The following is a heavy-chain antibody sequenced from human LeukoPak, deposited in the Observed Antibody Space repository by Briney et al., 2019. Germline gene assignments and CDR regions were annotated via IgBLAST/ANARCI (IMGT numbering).Heavy chain of an antibody. J-gene: IGHJ4*02. CDR1: RFTFSSYG. CDR2: IKSKTDGGTT. V-gene: IGHV3-15*01. Sequence: PGRSLRLSCAASRFTFSSYGTHWVRQAPGKGLEWVGRIKSKTDGGTTDYAAPVKGRFTISRDDSKNTLYLQMNSLKTEDTAVYYCTTDFPDVALLFPLDYWGQGTLVTVSS. CDR3: TTDFPDVALLFPLDY. D-gene: IGHD3-10*01.